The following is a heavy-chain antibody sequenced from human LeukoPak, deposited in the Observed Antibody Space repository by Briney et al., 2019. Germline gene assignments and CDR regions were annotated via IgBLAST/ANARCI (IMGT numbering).Heavy chain of an antibody. CDR2: ISSSSSYI. Sequence: SGGSLRLSCAASEFTFSSYTMNWVRQAPGKGLEWVSSISSSSSYIHYVDSVKGRFTISRDNAKNSLYLQMNSLRAEDTAVYYCARVENSGSYLDFDYWGQGTLVTVSS. J-gene: IGHJ4*02. V-gene: IGHV3-21*01. CDR1: EFTFSSYT. D-gene: IGHD1-26*01. CDR3: ARVENSGSYLDFDY.